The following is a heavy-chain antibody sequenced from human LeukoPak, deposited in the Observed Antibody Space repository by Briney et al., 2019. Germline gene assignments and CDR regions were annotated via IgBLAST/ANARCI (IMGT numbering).Heavy chain of an antibody. CDR3: ARDSGDDSSDYYHNHDY. CDR2: TIPMFGTT. CDR1: GGTFSSYA. D-gene: IGHD3-22*01. J-gene: IGHJ4*02. Sequence: SVKVSCKASGGTFSSYAIRWLRQAPGQGLEWMGRTIPMFGTTNYAQKLQGRVTIITDESTSTAYMELSSLRSEDTAVYYCARDSGDDSSDYYHNHDYWGQGTLVTVSS. V-gene: IGHV1-69*05.